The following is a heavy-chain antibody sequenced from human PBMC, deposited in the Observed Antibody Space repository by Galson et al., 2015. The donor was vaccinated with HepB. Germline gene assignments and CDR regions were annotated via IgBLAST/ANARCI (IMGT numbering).Heavy chain of an antibody. CDR3: ARTPLGAVEYFQH. V-gene: IGHV1-46*04. CDR1: GYTFTSYY. D-gene: IGHD3-16*01. J-gene: IGHJ1*01. Sequence: SVKVSCKASGYTFTSYYMHWVRQAPGQGLEWMGIINPSGGSTSYAQKLQGRVTMTRDTSTSTVYMELSSLRSEDTAVYYCARTPLGAVEYFQHWGQGTLVTVSS. CDR2: INPSGGST.